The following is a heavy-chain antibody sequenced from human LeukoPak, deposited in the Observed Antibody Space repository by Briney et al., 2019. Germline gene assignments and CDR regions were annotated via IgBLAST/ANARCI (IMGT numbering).Heavy chain of an antibody. CDR3: ATKSTGITIFGVAFDY. Sequence: GASVKISCKASGYTFTDYYMHWVQQAPGKGLEWMGRVDPEDGETIYAEKFQGRVTITADTSTDTAYMELSSLRSEDTAVYYCATKSTGITIFGVAFDYWGQGTLVTVSS. V-gene: IGHV1-69-2*01. D-gene: IGHD3-3*01. CDR2: VDPEDGET. CDR1: GYTFTDYY. J-gene: IGHJ4*02.